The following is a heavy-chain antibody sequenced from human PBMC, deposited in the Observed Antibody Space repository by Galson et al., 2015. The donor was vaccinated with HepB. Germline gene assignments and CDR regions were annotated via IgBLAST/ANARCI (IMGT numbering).Heavy chain of an antibody. Sequence: SLRLSCAASGFTFSSYHVNWVRQAPGKGLEWVSYISSTGTTIFYADSVKGRFTISRDNDKNSVFLQMKSLSAEDTALYYCAKEGVATFGVGTYLGPWGQGTLVTVSS. J-gene: IGHJ5*02. CDR2: ISSTGTTI. V-gene: IGHV3-48*01. CDR1: GFTFSSYH. D-gene: IGHD3-3*01. CDR3: AKEGVATFGVGTYLGP.